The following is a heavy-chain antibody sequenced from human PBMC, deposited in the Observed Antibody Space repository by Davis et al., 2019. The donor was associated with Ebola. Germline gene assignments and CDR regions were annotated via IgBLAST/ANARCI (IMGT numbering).Heavy chain of an antibody. CDR2: MNPNSANT. V-gene: IGHV1-8*01. CDR1: GYTFTSYD. CDR3: ARDPIPDVCDY. D-gene: IGHD2-21*01. J-gene: IGHJ4*02. Sequence: ASVKVSCKASGYTFTSYDINWVRQATGQGLEWMGWMNPNSANTGYAQKFQGRVTMTSNTSISTAYMELSSLRSDDTAVYYCARDPIPDVCDYWGQGTLVTVSS.